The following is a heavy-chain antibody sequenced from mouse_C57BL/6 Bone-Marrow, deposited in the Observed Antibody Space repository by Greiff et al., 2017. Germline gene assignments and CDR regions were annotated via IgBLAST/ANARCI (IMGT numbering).Heavy chain of an antibody. CDR2: INPYNGGT. CDR1: GYTFTDYY. J-gene: IGHJ1*03. V-gene: IGHV1-19*01. Sequence: VQLQQSGPVLVKPGASVKMSCKASGYTFTDYYMNWVKQSHGKSLEWIGVINPYNGGTSYNQKFKGKATLTVDKSSSTAYMELNSLTSEDSAVXYCARWKPSTMVTTRYFDVWGTGTTVTVSS. CDR3: ARWKPSTMVTTRYFDV. D-gene: IGHD2-2*01.